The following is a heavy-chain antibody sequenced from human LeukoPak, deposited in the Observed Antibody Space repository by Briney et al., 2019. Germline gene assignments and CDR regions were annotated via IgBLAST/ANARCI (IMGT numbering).Heavy chain of an antibody. D-gene: IGHD6-13*01. CDR1: GYTFSTYY. J-gene: IGHJ4*02. Sequence: ASVKVSCTASGYTFSTYYMHWVRQAPGQGLEWMGIINPNGGSTSYAQKFQGRVTMARDTSTSTVYMELSSLTSEDTAVYYCARGHTFSSSWGYFDHWGQGTLVTVSS. V-gene: IGHV1-46*01. CDR2: INPNGGST. CDR3: ARGHTFSSSWGYFDH.